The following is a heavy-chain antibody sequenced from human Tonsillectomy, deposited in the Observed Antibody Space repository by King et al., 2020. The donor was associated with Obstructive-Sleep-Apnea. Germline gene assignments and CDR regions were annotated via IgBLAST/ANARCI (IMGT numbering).Heavy chain of an antibody. Sequence: QLQESGPGLVKPSETLSLTCTVSGGAISSSNYDWGWIRQPPGKGLECVGSIAYTGTASYSPSLKSRVTISVDTSKNQFSLRLNSVTAADTAVYYCARQAFVVVTTIKSWHFDLWGRGTLVTVSS. V-gene: IGHV4-39*01. CDR1: GGAISSSNYD. CDR3: ARQAFVVVTTIKSWHFDL. CDR2: IAYTGTA. J-gene: IGHJ2*01. D-gene: IGHD2-21*02.